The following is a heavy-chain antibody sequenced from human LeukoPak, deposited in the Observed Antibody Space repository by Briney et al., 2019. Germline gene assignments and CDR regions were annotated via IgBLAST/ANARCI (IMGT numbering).Heavy chain of an antibody. CDR2: IGIDSGNT. CDR3: ARDYKYAFDN. D-gene: IGHD5-24*01. CDR1: GFTFSDYS. V-gene: IGHV3-48*01. J-gene: IGHJ4*02. Sequence: GSLRLSCAASGFTFSDYSMNWVRQAPGKGLEWISYIGIDSGNTDYADSVKGRFTISGDKAKNSLYLQMNSLRVEDTAVYYCARDYKYAFDNWGQGTLVTVSS.